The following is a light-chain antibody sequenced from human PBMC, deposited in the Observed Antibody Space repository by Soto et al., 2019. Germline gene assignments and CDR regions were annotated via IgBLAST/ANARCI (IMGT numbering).Light chain of an antibody. CDR3: QQYVRSPWT. J-gene: IGKJ1*01. V-gene: IGKV3-20*01. CDR2: GAS. CDR1: QSVSSSY. Sequence: EIVLTQSPGTLSSSPGERATLSCRASQSVSSSYLAWYQQKPGQAPRLLIYGASSRATGIPDRFSGSGSGTDFTLTISRLEPEDFAVYYCQQYVRSPWTFGRGTTVEIK.